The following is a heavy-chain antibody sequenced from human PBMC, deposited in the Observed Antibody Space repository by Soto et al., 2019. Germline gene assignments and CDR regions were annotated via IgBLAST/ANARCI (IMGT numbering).Heavy chain of an antibody. CDR3: ARHRRPTRGYCSRTSCSHEFDP. V-gene: IGHV5-51*01. CDR2: IYPGDSDT. Sequence: GESLKISCKGSGYSFTSYWIGWARQMPGKGLEWMGIIYPGDSDTRYSPSFQGQVTISADKSISTAYLQWSSLKASDTAMYYCARHRRPTRGYCSRTSCSHEFDPWGQGTLVTVSS. J-gene: IGHJ5*02. D-gene: IGHD2-2*01. CDR1: GYSFTSYW.